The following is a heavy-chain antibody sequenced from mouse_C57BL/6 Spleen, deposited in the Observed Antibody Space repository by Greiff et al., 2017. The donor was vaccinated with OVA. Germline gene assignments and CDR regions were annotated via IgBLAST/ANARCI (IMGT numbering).Heavy chain of an antibody. CDR1: GYTFTSYW. CDR2: IDPSDSYT. CDR3: ARSRFPYAMDY. Sequence: QVQLQQPGAELVMPGASVKLSCKASGYTFTSYWMNWVKQRPGQGLEWIGEIDPSDSYTTYNQKFKGKSTLNLDKSSSTAYMQLSSLTSEDSAVYYCARSRFPYAMDYWGQGTSVTVSS. V-gene: IGHV1-69*01. J-gene: IGHJ4*01.